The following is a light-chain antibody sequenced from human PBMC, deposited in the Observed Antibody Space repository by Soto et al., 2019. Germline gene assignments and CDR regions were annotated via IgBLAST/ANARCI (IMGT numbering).Light chain of an antibody. Sequence: QSVLTQPASVSGSPGQSITISCTGTSSDFGSYNLVSWYQQYPGKAPKLMIYEGSKRPSGVSNRFSGSKSGNTASLTISGLQAEDEADYYCCSYAGSSTYVFGTGTKVTVL. J-gene: IGLJ1*01. CDR1: SSDFGSYNL. CDR2: EGS. CDR3: CSYAGSSTYV. V-gene: IGLV2-23*01.